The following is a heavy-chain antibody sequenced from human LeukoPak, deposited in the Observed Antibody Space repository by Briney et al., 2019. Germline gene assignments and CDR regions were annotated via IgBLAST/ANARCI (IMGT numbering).Heavy chain of an antibody. J-gene: IGHJ4*02. CDR1: GGTFSSYA. CDR3: ARVLGPGGSYWDFDY. D-gene: IGHD1-26*01. V-gene: IGHV1-69*04. Sequence: SVKVSCKASGGTFSSYAISWVRQAPGQGLEWMGRIIPILGIANYAQKFQGRVTITADKSASTAYMELSSLRSEDTAVYYCARVLGPGGSYWDFDYWGQGTLVTVSS. CDR2: IIPILGIA.